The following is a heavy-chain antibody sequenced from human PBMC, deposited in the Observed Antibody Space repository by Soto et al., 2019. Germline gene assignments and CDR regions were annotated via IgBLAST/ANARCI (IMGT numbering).Heavy chain of an antibody. V-gene: IGHV4-4*07. CDR2: VYISGNT. Sequence: QVQLQESGPGLVKPSETLSLTCNVSGGSISSNYWSWIRQPAGKGLEWIGRVYISGNTYYNPSLKSRVSLSVDTSKNHFSLRLSSVTAADTAVYYCAREKYSGSWYFDCWGQGILVTVSS. CDR1: GGSISSNY. J-gene: IGHJ4*02. CDR3: AREKYSGSWYFDC. D-gene: IGHD1-26*01.